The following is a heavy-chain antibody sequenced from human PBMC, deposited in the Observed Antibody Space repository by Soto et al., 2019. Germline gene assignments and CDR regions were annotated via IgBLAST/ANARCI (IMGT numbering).Heavy chain of an antibody. CDR3: ARPPYRGGTYLGY. V-gene: IGHV5-10-1*01. J-gene: IGHJ4*02. CDR2: IDPSDSYT. Sequence: GESLKISCEVSGYSFTNYWIYWVRQMPGKGLEWMGRIDPSDSYTIYSPSFQGHVTMSADKSISTAYLQWSSLKASDTAMYYCARPPYRGGTYLGYWGQGTLVTVSS. CDR1: GYSFTNYW. D-gene: IGHD3-16*02.